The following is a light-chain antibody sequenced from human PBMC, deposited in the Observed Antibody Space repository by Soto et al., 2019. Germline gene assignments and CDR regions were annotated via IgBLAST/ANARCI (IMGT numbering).Light chain of an antibody. CDR2: HAS. CDR3: QQRRNWPPLT. CDR1: ERVDIS. Sequence: ETVLTQSPATLSLSPGETATLSCRASERVDISLAWYQQKPGQAPRLLIYHASNRATGIPARFSVSGSGTDFTLTISSLDPEDSAVYYCQQRRNWPPLTFGGGTRVEIK. V-gene: IGKV3-11*01. J-gene: IGKJ4*01.